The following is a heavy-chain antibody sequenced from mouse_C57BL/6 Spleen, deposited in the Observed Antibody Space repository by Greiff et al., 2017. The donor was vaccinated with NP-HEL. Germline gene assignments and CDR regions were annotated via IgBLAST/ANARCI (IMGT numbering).Heavy chain of an antibody. CDR3: TTLTGRYFDY. Sequence: VTLKESGAELVRPGASVKLSCTASGFNIKDDYMHWVKQRPEQGLEWIGWIDPENGDTEYASKFQGKATITADTSSNTAYLQLSSLTSEDTAVYYCTTLTGRYFDYWGQGTTLTVSS. CDR2: IDPENGDT. J-gene: IGHJ2*01. CDR1: GFNIKDDY. V-gene: IGHV14-4*01. D-gene: IGHD4-1*01.